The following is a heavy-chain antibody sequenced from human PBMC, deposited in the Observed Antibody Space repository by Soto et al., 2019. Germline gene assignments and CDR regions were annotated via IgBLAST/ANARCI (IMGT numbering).Heavy chain of an antibody. CDR3: ARGLLWFGGNWFDP. CDR1: GYTFTSYA. CDR2: INAGNGNT. D-gene: IGHD3-10*01. J-gene: IGHJ5*02. V-gene: IGHV1-3*01. Sequence: ASVKVSCKASGYTFTSYAMNWVRQAPGQRLEWMGWINAGNGNTKYSQKFQGRVTMTTDTSTSTAYMELRSLRSDDTAVYYCARGLLWFGGNWFDPWGQGTLVTVSS.